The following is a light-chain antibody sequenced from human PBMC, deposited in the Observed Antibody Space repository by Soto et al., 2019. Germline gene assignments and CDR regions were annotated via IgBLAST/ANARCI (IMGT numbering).Light chain of an antibody. CDR3: HQYGSSPAT. Sequence: EIVLTQSPCTLSLSPGERATLSCRASQSVSSSFLAWYQQKPGQAPRLLIYGASSRATGIPDRFSGSGSGTDFTLTISRLEPEDFAVYYCHQYGSSPATFGQGTKV. J-gene: IGKJ1*01. CDR1: QSVSSSF. CDR2: GAS. V-gene: IGKV3-20*01.